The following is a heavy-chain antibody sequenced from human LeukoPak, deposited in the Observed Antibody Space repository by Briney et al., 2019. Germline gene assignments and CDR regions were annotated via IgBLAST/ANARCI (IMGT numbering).Heavy chain of an antibody. CDR1: GFTFSSYG. J-gene: IGHJ3*02. CDR3: ATLSISSSWYGGAFDI. CDR2: ISYDGSNK. D-gene: IGHD6-13*01. Sequence: GGSLRLSCAASGFTFSSYGMHWVRQAPGKGLEWVAVISYDGSNKYYADSVKGRFTISRDNSKNTLYLQMNSLRAEDTAVYYCATLSISSSWYGGAFDIWGQGTMVTVSS. V-gene: IGHV3-30*03.